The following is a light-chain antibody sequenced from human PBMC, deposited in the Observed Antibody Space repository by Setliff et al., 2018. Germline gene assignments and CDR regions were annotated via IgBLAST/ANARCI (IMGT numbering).Light chain of an antibody. CDR1: SSDVGGYNY. CDR3: SSYAGSNNFPYV. J-gene: IGLJ1*01. CDR2: EVS. Sequence: QSALTQPPSASGSPGQSVTISCTGTSSDVGGYNYVSWYQQHPGKAPKLMIYEVSXXXSGXPDXXXXXXXXXXXXXXXSXXQXXDEADYYCSSYAGSNNFPYVFGTGTKVTVL. V-gene: IGLV2-8*01.